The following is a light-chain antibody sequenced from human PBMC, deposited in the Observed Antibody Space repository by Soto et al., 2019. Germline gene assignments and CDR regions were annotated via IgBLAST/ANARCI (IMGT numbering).Light chain of an antibody. CDR3: QQHGQWPIT. CDR1: QSVNSN. CDR2: GIS. V-gene: IGKV3D-15*01. J-gene: IGKJ5*01. Sequence: TQSPATLSVSPGERATLSCRASQSVNSNYLAWYQQKPRQAPKLLIYGISKRATDIPDRFSGSGSGTEFTLTISSLQPEDFATYYCQQHGQWPITFGQGTRLEIK.